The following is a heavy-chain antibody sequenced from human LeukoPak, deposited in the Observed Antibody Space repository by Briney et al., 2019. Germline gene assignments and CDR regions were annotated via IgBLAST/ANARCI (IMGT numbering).Heavy chain of an antibody. CDR2: ISGDVRST. D-gene: IGHD4-11*01. CDR1: GFTFSSYA. CDR3: VARADYSEKYYFDS. V-gene: IGHV3-23*01. Sequence: TGGSLRLSCGASGFTFSSYAMSWVRQAPGKGLEWGSAISGDVRSTFYADSVKGRFTISREIYKNTLSLQIINSRRAETAAYYCVARADYSEKYYFDSWGRGTLVTVSS. J-gene: IGHJ4*02.